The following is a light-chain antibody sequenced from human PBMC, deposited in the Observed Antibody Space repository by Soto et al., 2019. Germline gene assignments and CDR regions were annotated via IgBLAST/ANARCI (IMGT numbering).Light chain of an antibody. CDR2: DVN. CDR3: CAYSTSGTHV. CDR1: SSEVGSYDY. J-gene: IGLJ1*01. V-gene: IGLV2-14*03. Sequence: LTQPASVSGSPGQSITFSCTGTSSEVGSYDYVSWHQQHPGKAPKLIIYDVNNRPSGVPSRFSGSKSGNTASLIISGFQTEDEADYYCCAYSTSGTHVFGTGTKVTV.